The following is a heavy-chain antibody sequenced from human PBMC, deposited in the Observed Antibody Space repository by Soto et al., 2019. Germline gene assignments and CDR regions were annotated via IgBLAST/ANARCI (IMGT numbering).Heavy chain of an antibody. V-gene: IGHV5-51*01. CDR1: GSRVNTYW. Sequence: PGESLSTSCKAFGSRVNTYWFLRVLQMPKKGLEWMGIIYPGDSDTKYSPSLQGQVTISADTSISTAYLQWTSLKASDTAMYYCARSRRGAYSSGWYSPSGYYNYGIDVWGQGTKVTVSS. D-gene: IGHD6-19*01. J-gene: IGHJ6*02. CDR3: ARSRRGAYSSGWYSPSGYYNYGIDV. CDR2: IYPGDSDT.